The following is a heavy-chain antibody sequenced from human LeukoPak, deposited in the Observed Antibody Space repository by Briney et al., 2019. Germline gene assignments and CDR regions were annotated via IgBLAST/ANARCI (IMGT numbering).Heavy chain of an antibody. J-gene: IGHJ3*02. CDR2: INPNSGGT. Sequence: ASVKVSCKASGYTFTGYYMHWVRQAPGQGLEWMGRINPNSGGTNYAQKFQGRVTMTRDTSISTAYMELSRLRSDDTAVYYCAKEFSSWDGAFDIWGQGTMVTVSS. CDR3: AKEFSSWDGAFDI. D-gene: IGHD6-13*01. V-gene: IGHV1-2*06. CDR1: GYTFTGYY.